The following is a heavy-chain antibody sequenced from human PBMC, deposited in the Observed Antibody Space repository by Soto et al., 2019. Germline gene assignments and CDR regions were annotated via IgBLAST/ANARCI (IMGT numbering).Heavy chain of an antibody. V-gene: IGHV3-9*01. J-gene: IGHJ6*02. Sequence: GGSLRLSCAASGFTFDDYAMHWVRQAPGKGLEWCSGISWNSGSIGYADSVKGRFTISRDNAKNSLYLQMNSLRAEDTALYYCAKGGPAMVTNHYYYGMDVWGQGTTVTVSS. CDR2: ISWNSGSI. CDR3: AKGGPAMVTNHYYYGMDV. CDR1: GFTFDDYA. D-gene: IGHD5-18*01.